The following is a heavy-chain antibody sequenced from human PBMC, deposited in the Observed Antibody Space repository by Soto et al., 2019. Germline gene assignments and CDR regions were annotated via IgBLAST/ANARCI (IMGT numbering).Heavy chain of an antibody. CDR1: GCTLGRTQ. D-gene: IGHD6-6*01. J-gene: IGHJ4*01. V-gene: IGHV3-53*01. CDR2: IYSAGST. Sequence: PXGSLRLSCAVSGCTLGRTQISWVRQAPGNGLQWVSVIYSAGSTYYANAVKGRFTISRDISENKIFLELNGLTVDDTAVYYCARAREPEYSSSIFFDYWGRGTVVTVS. CDR3: ARAREPEYSSSIFFDY.